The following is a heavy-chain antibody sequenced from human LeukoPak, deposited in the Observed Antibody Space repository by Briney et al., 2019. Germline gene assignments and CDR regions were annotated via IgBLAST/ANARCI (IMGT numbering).Heavy chain of an antibody. CDR3: ARVRIAAAGPIPYYFDY. CDR1: GYSISSGYY. CDR2: IYYSGST. D-gene: IGHD6-13*01. V-gene: IGHV4-38-2*02. J-gene: IGHJ4*02. Sequence: SETLSLTCTVSGYSISSGYYWGWIRQPPGKGLEWIGYIYYSGSTNYNPSLKSRVTISVDTSKNQFSLKLSSVTAADTAVYYCARVRIAAAGPIPYYFDYWGQGTLVTVSS.